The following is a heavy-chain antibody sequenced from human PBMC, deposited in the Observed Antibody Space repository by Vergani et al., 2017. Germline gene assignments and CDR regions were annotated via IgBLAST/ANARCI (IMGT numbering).Heavy chain of an antibody. CDR3: AWAWNYEHSYYYYGMDV. CDR1: GGTFSSYA. J-gene: IGHJ6*02. Sequence: QVQLVQSGAEVKKPGSSVKVSCKASGGTFSSYAISWVRQAPGQGLEWMGRIIPILGIANYAQKFQGRVTSTADKSTSTAYMELSSLRSEDTAVYYCAWAWNYEHSYYYYGMDVWGQGTTVTVSS. D-gene: IGHD1-7*01. V-gene: IGHV1-69*04. CDR2: IIPILGIA.